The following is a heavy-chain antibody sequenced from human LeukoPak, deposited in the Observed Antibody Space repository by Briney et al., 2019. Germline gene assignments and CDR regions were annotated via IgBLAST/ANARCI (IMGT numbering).Heavy chain of an antibody. V-gene: IGHV3-49*03. CDR2: IRSKVYGCTT. D-gene: IGHD2-2*01. CDR3: TRDAYQGAGYADSVDFDY. CDR1: GFTFGDYA. J-gene: IGHJ4*02. Sequence: GGSLRLSCTASGFTFGDYAMSWFRQAPGKGVEWVGFIRSKVYGCTTEYGAGVKGRFTISRDDSKSIAYLQMNSLKTEDTAVYYCTRDAYQGAGYADSVDFDYWGQGTLVTVSS.